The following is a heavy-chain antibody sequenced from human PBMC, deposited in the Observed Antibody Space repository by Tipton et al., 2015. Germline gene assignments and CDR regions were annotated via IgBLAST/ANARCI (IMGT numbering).Heavy chain of an antibody. CDR1: ADSISNYY. Sequence: TLSLTCTFSADSISNYYWSWIRQPPGKGLEWIGFIYYSGSTYYNPSLKSRPIISEDMSKNQFSLKLSSVTAADTAVYYCARGYSRGGIDPWGQGTLVTVSS. J-gene: IGHJ5*02. V-gene: IGHV4-59*12. CDR2: IYYSGST. D-gene: IGHD1-26*01. CDR3: ARGYSRGGIDP.